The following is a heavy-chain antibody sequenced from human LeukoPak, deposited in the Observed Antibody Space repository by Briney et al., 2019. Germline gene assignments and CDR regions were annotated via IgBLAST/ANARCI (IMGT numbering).Heavy chain of an antibody. D-gene: IGHD5-18*01. CDR1: GYTFTGYY. CDR2: INPNSGGT. J-gene: IGHJ6*03. V-gene: IGHV1-2*02. Sequence: ASVKVSCKASGYTFTGYYMHWVRQAPGQGLEWMGWINPNSGGTNYAQKFQGRVAMTRNTSISTAYMELSSLRSEDTAVYYCARGSPVDTFRGYYYMDVWGKGTTVTISS. CDR3: ARGSPVDTFRGYYYMDV.